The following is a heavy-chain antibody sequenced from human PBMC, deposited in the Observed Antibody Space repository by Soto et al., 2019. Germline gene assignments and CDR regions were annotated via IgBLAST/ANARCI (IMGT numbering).Heavy chain of an antibody. J-gene: IGHJ3*01. Sequence: EVQVLESGGDLIQPGGSLRLSCAAFGFTFSNYPMVWVRQAPEKGLEWVSTIGANGAATHYADSVKGRFTISRDNSKNTMYLQMDSLRGEDTAVYYCAQEGVSSGEAGGCDFGGQGTLVTVSS. V-gene: IGHV3-23*01. CDR3: AQEGVSSGEAGGCDF. CDR2: IGANGAAT. D-gene: IGHD6-19*01. CDR1: GFTFSNYP.